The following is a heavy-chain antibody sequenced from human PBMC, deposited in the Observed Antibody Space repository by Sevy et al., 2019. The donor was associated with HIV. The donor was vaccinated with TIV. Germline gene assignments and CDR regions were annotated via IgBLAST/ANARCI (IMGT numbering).Heavy chain of an antibody. J-gene: IGHJ1*01. V-gene: IGHV3-33*01. D-gene: IGHD3-3*01. Sequence: GGSLRLSCAASGFTFSTYGMHWVRQAPGKGLGWVADIWYDGSNKYYADSVKGRFTISRDNSKNTLYLQMNSLRVEDTAVYYCARGDEWSNGNEYFQYWGQGTLVTVSS. CDR2: IWYDGSNK. CDR3: ARGDEWSNGNEYFQY. CDR1: GFTFSTYG.